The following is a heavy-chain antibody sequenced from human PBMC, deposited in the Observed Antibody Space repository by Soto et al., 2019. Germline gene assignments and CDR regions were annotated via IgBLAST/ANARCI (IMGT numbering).Heavy chain of an antibody. J-gene: IGHJ4*02. D-gene: IGHD3-9*01. V-gene: IGHV4-30-2*01. CDR3: ARARYFDWLINDY. CDR1: GGSISSGGYS. Sequence: SETLSLTCAVSGGSISSGGYSWSWIRQPPGKGLEWIGYIYHSGSTYYNPSLKSRVTISVDRSKNQFSLKLSSVTAADTAVYYCARARYFDWLINDYWGQGTLVTVS. CDR2: IYHSGST.